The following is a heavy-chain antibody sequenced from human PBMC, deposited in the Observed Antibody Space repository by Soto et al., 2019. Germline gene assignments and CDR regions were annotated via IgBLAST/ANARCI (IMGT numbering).Heavy chain of an antibody. V-gene: IGHV4-4*02. CDR2: IYHSGST. Sequence: SETLSLTCAVSSGSISSSNWWSWVRQPPGKGLEWIGEIYHSGSTNYNPSLKSRVTISVDKSKNQFSLKLSSVTAADTAVYYCARVGNTIFGVVTLDYWGQGTLVTVSS. CDR1: SGSISSSNW. D-gene: IGHD3-3*01. CDR3: ARVGNTIFGVVTLDY. J-gene: IGHJ4*02.